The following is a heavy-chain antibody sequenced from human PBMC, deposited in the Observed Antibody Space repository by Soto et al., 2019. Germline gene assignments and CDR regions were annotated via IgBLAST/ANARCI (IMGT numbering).Heavy chain of an antibody. V-gene: IGHV4-34*01. D-gene: IGHD6-19*01. CDR1: GGSFRGYY. CDR2: INHSGST. CDR3: ARGIQGAVAGHHFDY. Sequence: QVQLQQWGAGLLKPSETLSLTCAVYGGSFRGYYWSWIRQPPGKGLEWIGEINHSGSTNYNPSLKSRVTISVDTSKNQFSLKPSSVTAADTAVYYCARGIQGAVAGHHFDYWGQGTLVTVSS. J-gene: IGHJ4*02.